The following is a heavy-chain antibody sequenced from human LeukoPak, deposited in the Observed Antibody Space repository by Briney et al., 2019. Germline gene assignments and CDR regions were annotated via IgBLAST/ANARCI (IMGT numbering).Heavy chain of an antibody. CDR3: ARDRWSGSYYQGLDF. V-gene: IGHV1-69*13. CDR2: IIPIFGTA. J-gene: IGHJ3*01. CDR1: GGTFSSYA. Sequence: SVKVSCKASGGTFSSYAISWVRQAPGQGLEWMGGIIPIFGTANYAQKLQGRVTITADESTSTAYMELSSLRSEDTAVYYCARDRWSGSYYQGLDFWGQGTMVTVSS. D-gene: IGHD3-10*01.